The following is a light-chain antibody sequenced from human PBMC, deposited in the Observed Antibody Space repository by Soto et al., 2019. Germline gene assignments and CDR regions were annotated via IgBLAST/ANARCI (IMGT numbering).Light chain of an antibody. CDR1: QSISSW. CDR2: KAS. J-gene: IGKJ1*01. CDR3: QQYNNYLT. V-gene: IGKV1-5*03. Sequence: DIQMTQSPSTLSASVGDRVTITCRASQSISSWLAWYQQKPGKAPKLLIYKASSLESGVPSRFSGSGSGTEFTLTISLLQPDDFATYYHQQYNNYLTFGQGTKVEIK.